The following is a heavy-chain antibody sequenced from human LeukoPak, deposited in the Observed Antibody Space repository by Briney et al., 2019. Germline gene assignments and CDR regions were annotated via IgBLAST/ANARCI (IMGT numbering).Heavy chain of an antibody. Sequence: GGSLRLSCAASGFTFSSYEMNWVREAPGPGLEWVSYISSSGSTIYYADFVKGRFTISRDNAKNSLYLQMNSLRAEDTAVYYCARDTHSGSYYRVGLTWGQGTLVTVSS. J-gene: IGHJ5*02. CDR3: ARDTHSGSYYRVGLT. D-gene: IGHD1-26*01. CDR1: GFTFSSYE. V-gene: IGHV3-48*03. CDR2: ISSSGSTI.